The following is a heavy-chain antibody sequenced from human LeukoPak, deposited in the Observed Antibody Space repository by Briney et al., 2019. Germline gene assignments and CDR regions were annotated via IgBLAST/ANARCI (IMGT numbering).Heavy chain of an antibody. CDR3: AREALWFGEFPLDY. CDR1: GFTFSSYS. D-gene: IGHD3-10*01. Sequence: GGSLRLSCAASGFTFSSYSMNWVRQAPGKGLEWVSSISSSSSYIYYADSVKGRFTISRDNAKNSLYLQMNSLRAEDTAVYYCAREALWFGEFPLDYWGQGTLVTASS. J-gene: IGHJ4*02. V-gene: IGHV3-21*01. CDR2: ISSSSSYI.